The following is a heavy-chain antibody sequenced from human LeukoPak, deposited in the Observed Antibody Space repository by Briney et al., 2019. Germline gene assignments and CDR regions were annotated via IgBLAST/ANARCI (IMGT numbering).Heavy chain of an antibody. Sequence: GGSLRLSCATSGFTFNIYWMQWVGHAPGKGLVGVSRIDSNGGGATYADSVKGRFTTSRDNGNNTMYLQMNSLRAEDTAIYYCARAKYSSRWSLDYWGQGALVTVSS. J-gene: IGHJ4*02. CDR1: GFTFNIYW. CDR2: IDSNGGGA. CDR3: ARAKYSSRWSLDY. V-gene: IGHV3-74*03. D-gene: IGHD6-13*01.